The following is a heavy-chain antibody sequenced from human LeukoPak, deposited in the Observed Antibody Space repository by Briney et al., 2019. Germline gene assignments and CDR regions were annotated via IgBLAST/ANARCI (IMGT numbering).Heavy chain of an antibody. Sequence: PGGSLRLSCAASGFTFSNYVMSWVRQAPGKGPEWVSSINGGGGSTFYAESVTGRFTISRDNSKNTLFLQMNTLRAEDTAVYYCVKDGRRSPPCWGQGTLVTVSS. V-gene: IGHV3-23*01. J-gene: IGHJ4*02. CDR1: GFTFSNYV. CDR2: INGGGGST. CDR3: VKDGRRSPPC. D-gene: IGHD2-15*01.